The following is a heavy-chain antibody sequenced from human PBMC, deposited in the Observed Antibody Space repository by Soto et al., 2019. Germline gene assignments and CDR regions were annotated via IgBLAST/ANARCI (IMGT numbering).Heavy chain of an antibody. Sequence: GGSLRLSCAASGFTFSSYAMHWVRQAPGKGLEWVAVISYDGSNKYYADSVKGRFTISRYNSKNTLYLQMNSLRAEDTAVYYCARDLRYFDWSPDDAFDIWGQGTMVTVSS. D-gene: IGHD3-9*01. CDR3: ARDLRYFDWSPDDAFDI. CDR2: ISYDGSNK. J-gene: IGHJ3*02. V-gene: IGHV3-30-3*01. CDR1: GFTFSSYA.